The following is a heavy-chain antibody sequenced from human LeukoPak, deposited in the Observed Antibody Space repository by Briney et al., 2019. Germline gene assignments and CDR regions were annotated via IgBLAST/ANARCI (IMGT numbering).Heavy chain of an antibody. CDR3: ARGRAVITETFDY. CDR2: IYPGDSDT. V-gene: IGHV5-51*01. CDR1: GHSFTSYW. D-gene: IGHD4-11*01. J-gene: IGHJ4*02. Sequence: GESLKISCKGSGHSFTSYWIGWVRQMPGKGLEWMGIIYPGDSDTRYSPSFQGQVTISADKSISTAYLQWSSLKASDTAMYYCARGRAVITETFDYWGQGTLVTVSS.